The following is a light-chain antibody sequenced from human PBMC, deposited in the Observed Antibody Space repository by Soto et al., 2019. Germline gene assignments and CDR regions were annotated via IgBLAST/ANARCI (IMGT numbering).Light chain of an antibody. CDR3: CSYAGSDNWV. J-gene: IGLJ3*02. CDR1: SSDVGSYNL. CDR2: ENS. Sequence: QSALTQPASVSGSPGQSITISCTGTSSDVGSYNLVSWYQHHPGKAPKLMIYENSKWPSGVSDRFSCSKSGNTASLAISGLQAEDEDDYYCCSYAGSDNWVFGGGTKLTVL. V-gene: IGLV2-23*01.